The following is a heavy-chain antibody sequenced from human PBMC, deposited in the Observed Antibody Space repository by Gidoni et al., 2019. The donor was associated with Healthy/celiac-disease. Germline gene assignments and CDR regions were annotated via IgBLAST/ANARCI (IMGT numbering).Heavy chain of an antibody. D-gene: IGHD3-22*01. J-gene: IGHJ4*02. Sequence: QVQLQQWGAGLLKPSETLSLTFAVYGGSFSGYSWSWIRQPPGKGLEWIGEINHSGNTNYNPSLKSRVTISVDTSKNQFSLKLSSVTAADTAVYYCARNKAKSSSSGYYSSSSHLLDYWGQGTLVTVSS. CDR1: GGSFSGYS. CDR2: INHSGNT. CDR3: ARNKAKSSSSGYYSSSSHLLDY. V-gene: IGHV4-34*01.